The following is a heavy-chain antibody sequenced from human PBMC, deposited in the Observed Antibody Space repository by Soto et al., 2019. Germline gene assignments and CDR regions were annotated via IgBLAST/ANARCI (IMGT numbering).Heavy chain of an antibody. Sequence: KPSETLSLTCTVSGGSVSSGSYYWSWIRQPPGKGLAWIGYIYYSGSTNYNPSLKRRVTISVDTSKNQFSLKLSSVTAADTSVYYCAREFEGGYYDSSGYYDEPRPIFDYWGQGTLVTVS. CDR2: IYYSGST. V-gene: IGHV4-61*01. J-gene: IGHJ4*02. CDR3: AREFEGGYYDSSGYYDEPRPIFDY. D-gene: IGHD3-22*01. CDR1: GGSVSSGSYY.